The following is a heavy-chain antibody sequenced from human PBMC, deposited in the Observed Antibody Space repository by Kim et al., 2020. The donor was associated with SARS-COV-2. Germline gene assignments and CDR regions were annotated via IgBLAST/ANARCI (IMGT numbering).Heavy chain of an antibody. CDR2: FDPEDGET. D-gene: IGHD3-10*01. CDR1: GYTLTELS. CDR3: ATELNYGSGSYYNSDYYGMDV. Sequence: ASVKVSCKVSGYTLTELSMHWVRQAPGKGLEWMGGFDPEDGETIYAQKFQGRVTMTEDTSTDTAYMELSSLRSEDTAVYYCATELNYGSGSYYNSDYYGMDVWGQGTTVTVSS. J-gene: IGHJ6*02. V-gene: IGHV1-24*01.